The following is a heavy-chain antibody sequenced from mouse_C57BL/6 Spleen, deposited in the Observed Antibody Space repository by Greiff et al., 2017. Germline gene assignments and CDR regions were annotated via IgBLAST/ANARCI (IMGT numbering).Heavy chain of an antibody. V-gene: IGHV1-59*01. Sequence: QVQLQQPGAELVRPGTSVKLSCKASGYTFTSYWMHWVKQRPGQGLEWIGVIDPSDSYTNYNQKFKGKATLTVDTSSSTAYMQLSSLASEDSAVYYCARGEGPCADWGQGTLVTVAA. J-gene: IGHJ3*01. CDR1: GYTFTSYW. CDR3: ARGEGPCAD. CDR2: IDPSDSYT.